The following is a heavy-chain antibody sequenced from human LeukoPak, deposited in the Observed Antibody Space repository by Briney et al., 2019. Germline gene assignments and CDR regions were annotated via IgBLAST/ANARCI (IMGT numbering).Heavy chain of an antibody. Sequence: PGGSLRLSCAASGFTFSSYGMHWVRQAPGKGLEWVAVIWYDGSNRYYADSVKGRFTISRDNSKNTLYLQMNSLRAEDTAVHYCAKSGGSSGYPQDYWGQGTLVTVSS. CDR1: GFTFSSYG. CDR3: AKSGGSSGYPQDY. CDR2: IWYDGSNR. J-gene: IGHJ4*02. V-gene: IGHV3-33*06. D-gene: IGHD3-22*01.